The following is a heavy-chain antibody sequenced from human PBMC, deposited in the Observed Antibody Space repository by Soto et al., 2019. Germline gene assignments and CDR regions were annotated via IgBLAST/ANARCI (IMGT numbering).Heavy chain of an antibody. V-gene: IGHV3-23*01. CDR2: ISGSGGST. CDR1: GFTFSSYA. CDR3: AKGAYDYIWGSYRSGVDDAFDI. J-gene: IGHJ3*02. D-gene: IGHD3-16*02. Sequence: GGSLRLSCAASGFTFSSYAMSWVRQAPGKGLEWVSAISGSGGSTYYADSVKGRFTISRDNSKNTLYLRMNSLRAEDTAVYYCAKGAYDYIWGSYRSGVDDAFDIWGQGTMVTVSS.